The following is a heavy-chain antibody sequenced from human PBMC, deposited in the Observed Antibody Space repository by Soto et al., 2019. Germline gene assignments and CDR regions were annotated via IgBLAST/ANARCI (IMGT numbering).Heavy chain of an antibody. Sequence: SETLSLTCTVSGGSISSGSYYWGWLRQPPGKGLEWIGSIYHTGNTYYKPSLRSRFTIFVDSSKNQFSLRVDSVTAADTAVYYCARPARSSGWSWYVDYWGQGMLVTVSS. D-gene: IGHD3-22*01. J-gene: IGHJ4*02. CDR3: ARPARSSGWSWYVDY. CDR2: IYHTGNT. V-gene: IGHV4-39*01. CDR1: GGSISSGSYY.